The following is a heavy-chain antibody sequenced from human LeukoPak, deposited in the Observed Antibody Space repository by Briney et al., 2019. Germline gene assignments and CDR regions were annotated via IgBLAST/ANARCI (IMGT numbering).Heavy chain of an antibody. V-gene: IGHV4-59*12. CDR2: IYYSGST. J-gene: IGHJ6*03. CDR3: ARGVMDL. Sequence: SETLSLTCTVSGGSISSYYWSWIRQPPGKGLEWIGYIYYSGSTNYNPSLKSRVTISVDTSKNQFSLKLSSVTAADTAVYYCARGVMDLWGKGTTVTVSS. CDR1: GGSISSYY.